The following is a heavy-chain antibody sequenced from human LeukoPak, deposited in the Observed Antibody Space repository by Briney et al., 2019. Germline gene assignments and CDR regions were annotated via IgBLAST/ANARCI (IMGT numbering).Heavy chain of an antibody. CDR2: IYTSGST. CDR3: ARGGIPS. Sequence: SQTLSLTCTVSGGSISSGSYYWSWIRQPAGKGLEWIGRIYTSGSTNYNPSLKSRVTISVDTSKNQFSLKLSSVTAADTAVYYCARGGIPSWGQGTLVTVSS. V-gene: IGHV4-61*02. CDR1: GGSISSGSYY. J-gene: IGHJ4*02.